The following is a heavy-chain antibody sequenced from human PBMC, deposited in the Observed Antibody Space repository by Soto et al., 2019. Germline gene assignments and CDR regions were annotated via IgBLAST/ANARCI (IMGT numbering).Heavy chain of an antibody. CDR1: GGTSSSYA. Sequence: QVQVVQSGAEVKKPGSSVRVSCKASGGTSSSYAITWMRQAPGQGLEWMGGIIPIIDTTDYAQKVHGRVTFTADESTSTVYMEMSSLTYEDTAVYYCASGGTTVNRRFDFWGQGTLVTVSS. D-gene: IGHD4-4*01. CDR3: ASGGTTVNRRFDF. CDR2: IIPIIDTT. V-gene: IGHV1-69*01. J-gene: IGHJ4*02.